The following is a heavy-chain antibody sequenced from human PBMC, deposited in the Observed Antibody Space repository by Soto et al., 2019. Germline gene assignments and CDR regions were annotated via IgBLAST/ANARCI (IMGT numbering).Heavy chain of an antibody. CDR3: ARDLPAAMPRRPDAFDI. Sequence: ASVKVSCKASGYNFTSYGISWVRQAPGQGLEWMGWIRAYNGNTSYAQKLQGRVTMTTDTSTSTAYMELRSLRSDDTAVYHCARDLPAAMPRRPDAFDIWGQGTMVTVSS. CDR2: IRAYNGNT. D-gene: IGHD2-2*01. J-gene: IGHJ3*02. CDR1: GYNFTSYG. V-gene: IGHV1-18*01.